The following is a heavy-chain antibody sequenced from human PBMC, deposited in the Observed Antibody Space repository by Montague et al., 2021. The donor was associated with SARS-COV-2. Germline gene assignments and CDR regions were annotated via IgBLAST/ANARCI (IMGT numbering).Heavy chain of an antibody. D-gene: IGHD2-2*01. CDR2: IHYSGIT. CDR1: GDSISSGYFY. CDR3: ARHLAISRPAAVSDY. Sequence: SETLSLTCTVSGDSISSGYFYWGWIRQPPGKGLEWVGTIHYSGITYYNPSLKSRVTISVDTSRNQFSLKLSSATAADTAIYYCARHLAISRPAAVSDYWGQGTLVTVSS. V-gene: IGHV4-39*01. J-gene: IGHJ4*02.